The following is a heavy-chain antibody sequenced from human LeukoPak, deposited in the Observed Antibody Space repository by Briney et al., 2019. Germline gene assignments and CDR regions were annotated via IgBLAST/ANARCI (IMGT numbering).Heavy chain of an antibody. J-gene: IGHJ6*02. CDR3: ARDSERLGHV. V-gene: IGHV4-59*12. Sequence: SETLSLTCTVSGGSISSYYWSWIRQPPGKGLEWIGRIYYSGSTNYNPSLKSRVTMSVDTSKNQFSLKLSSVTAADTAVYYCARDSERLGHVWGQGTTVTVSS. D-gene: IGHD1-1*01. CDR2: IYYSGST. CDR1: GGSISSYY.